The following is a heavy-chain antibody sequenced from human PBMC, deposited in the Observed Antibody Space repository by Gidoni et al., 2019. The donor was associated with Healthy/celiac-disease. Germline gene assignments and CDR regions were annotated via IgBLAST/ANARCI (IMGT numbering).Heavy chain of an antibody. CDR1: GGSFSGYY. V-gene: IGHV4-34*01. CDR2: INHSGST. CDR3: ARRMRRYYFDY. Sequence: QVQLQQWGAGLLTPSETLSLTCAVYGGSFSGYYWSWIRQPPGQGLEWIGEINHSGSTNYNPSLKSRVTISVDTSKNQFSLKLSSVTAADTAVYYCARRMRRYYFDYWGQGTLVTVSS. J-gene: IGHJ4*02.